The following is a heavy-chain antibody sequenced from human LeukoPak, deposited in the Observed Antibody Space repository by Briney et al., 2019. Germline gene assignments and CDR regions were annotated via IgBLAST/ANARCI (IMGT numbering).Heavy chain of an antibody. D-gene: IGHD1-26*01. V-gene: IGHV4-59*08. J-gene: IGHJ5*02. Sequence: SETLSLTCTVSGGSISSYYWSWIRQPPGKGLEWIGYIYYSGSTNYNPSLKSRVTISVDTSKNQFSLKRSSVTAADTAVYYCARQREGATNWFDPWGQGTLVTVSS. CDR2: IYYSGST. CDR1: GGSISSYY. CDR3: ARQREGATNWFDP.